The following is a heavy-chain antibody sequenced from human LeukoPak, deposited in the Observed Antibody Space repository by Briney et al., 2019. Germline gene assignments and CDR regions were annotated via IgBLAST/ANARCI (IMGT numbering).Heavy chain of an antibody. CDR1: GFTFGDYA. V-gene: IGHV3-49*03. Sequence: GGSLRLSCTASGFTFGDYAMSWFRQAPGKGLEWVGFIRSKAYGGTTEYAASVKGRFTISRDDSKSIAYLQTNSLKTEDTAVYYCTRVGVGAMGDWFDPWGQGTLVTVSS. CDR3: TRVGVGAMGDWFDP. CDR2: IRSKAYGGTT. J-gene: IGHJ5*02. D-gene: IGHD1-26*01.